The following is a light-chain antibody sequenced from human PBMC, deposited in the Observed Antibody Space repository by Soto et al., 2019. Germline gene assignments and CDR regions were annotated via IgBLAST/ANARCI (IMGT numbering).Light chain of an antibody. CDR2: GAS. CDR3: QQYGSSPNT. Sequence: EIVLTQSPGTLSLSPGEGATLSCRASQSVSSRWLVWYQQKPGQAPRLLIYGASSRATDIPDRFSGSGSGTDFTLTISRLEPEDFAVYYCQQYGSSPNTFGQGTKVEMK. V-gene: IGKV3-20*01. J-gene: IGKJ2*01. CDR1: QSVSSRW.